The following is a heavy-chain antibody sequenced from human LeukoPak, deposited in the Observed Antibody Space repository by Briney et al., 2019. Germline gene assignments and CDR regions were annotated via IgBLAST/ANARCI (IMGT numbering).Heavy chain of an antibody. J-gene: IGHJ5*02. D-gene: IGHD3-10*01. CDR3: ARQMVRGVSNWFDP. Sequence: PSETLSLTCTVSGGSISSYYWSWIRQPPGKGLDWIGYIYYSGSTNYNPSLKSRVTISVDTSKNQFSLKLSSVTAADTAVYYCARQMVRGVSNWFDPWGQGTLVTVSS. V-gene: IGHV4-59*08. CDR1: GGSISSYY. CDR2: IYYSGST.